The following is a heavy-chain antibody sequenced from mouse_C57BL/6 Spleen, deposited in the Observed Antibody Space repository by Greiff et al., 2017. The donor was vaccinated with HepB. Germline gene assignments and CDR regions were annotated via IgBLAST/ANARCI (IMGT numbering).Heavy chain of an antibody. D-gene: IGHD1-1*02. CDR3: ARSGPMVYWYFDV. Sequence: QVQLKQSGAELARPGASVKMSCKASGYTFTSYTMHWVKQRPGQGLEWIGYINPSSGYTKYNQKFKDKATLTADKSSSTAYMQLSSLTSEDSAVYYCARSGPMVYWYFDVWGTGTTVTVSS. J-gene: IGHJ1*03. V-gene: IGHV1-4*01. CDR1: GYTFTSYT. CDR2: INPSSGYT.